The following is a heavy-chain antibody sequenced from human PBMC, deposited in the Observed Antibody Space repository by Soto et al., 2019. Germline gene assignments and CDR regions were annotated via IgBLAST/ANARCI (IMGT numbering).Heavy chain of an antibody. V-gene: IGHV3-30*18. J-gene: IGHJ6*02. CDR2: ISYDGSNK. Sequence: QVQLVESGGGVVQPGRSLRLSCAASGFTFSSYGMHWVRQAPGKGLEWVAVISYDGSNKYYADSVKGRFTISRDNSKNTRYLQMNSLRAEATAVYYCAKYEPAAMFRSLDYYYGMAVWGQGTTVTVSS. CDR1: GFTFSSYG. D-gene: IGHD2-2*01. CDR3: AKYEPAAMFRSLDYYYGMAV.